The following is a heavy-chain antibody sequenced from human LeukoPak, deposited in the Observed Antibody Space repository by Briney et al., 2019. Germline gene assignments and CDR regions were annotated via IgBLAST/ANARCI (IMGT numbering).Heavy chain of an antibody. V-gene: IGHV4-59*01. D-gene: IGHD3-10*01. Sequence: SETLSLTCIVSGAFMSSYYWSWIRQPPGKGLEYIGYIYYSGRTNYNPSFKSRITISVDTSKTQFSLKVDSVAAADTAVYYCASLADYGSGSYHFDFWGQGTLVTVSS. CDR1: GAFMSSYY. CDR2: IYYSGRT. CDR3: ASLADYGSGSYHFDF. J-gene: IGHJ4*02.